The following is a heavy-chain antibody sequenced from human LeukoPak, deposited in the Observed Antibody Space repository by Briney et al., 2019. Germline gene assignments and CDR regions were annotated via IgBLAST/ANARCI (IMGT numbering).Heavy chain of an antibody. J-gene: IGHJ4*02. V-gene: IGHV4-39*07. CDR2: IYYSGGT. D-gene: IGHD6-13*01. CDR1: GGSISSSSYY. CDR3: ASGIAAGYFDY. Sequence: PSETLSLTCTVSGGSISSSSYYWGWIRQPPGKGLEWIGSIYYSGGTYYNPSLKSRVTISVDTSKNQFSLKLSSVTAADTAVYYCASGIAAGYFDYWGQGTLVTVSS.